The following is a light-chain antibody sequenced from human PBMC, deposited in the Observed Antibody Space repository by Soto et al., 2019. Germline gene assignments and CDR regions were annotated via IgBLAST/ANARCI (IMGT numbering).Light chain of an antibody. Sequence: VLTQSPGTLSLSPGERATLSCRASQSVSTSYLAWYQQKPGQAPRLLIFGASSRATGIPDRFIGSGSGTDFTLTISRLEPEDFAMYYCQQYVSSPTTFGQGTKVEIK. CDR1: QSVSTSY. J-gene: IGKJ1*01. CDR2: GAS. V-gene: IGKV3-20*01. CDR3: QQYVSSPTT.